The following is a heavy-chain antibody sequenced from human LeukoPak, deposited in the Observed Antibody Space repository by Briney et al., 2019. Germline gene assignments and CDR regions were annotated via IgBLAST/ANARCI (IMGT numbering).Heavy chain of an antibody. D-gene: IGHD1-1*01. CDR2: IDYSRST. CDR3: ARYDGWGLERMGFDY. Sequence: SETPSLTCTVSDGSISTYFWSWIRQPPRNGLEWNAYIDYSRSTGSNPSLKTQVTISVDTSKTQFSLRLNSRAAAATPQNFCARYDGWGLERMGFDYWGEGILVSVSS. CDR1: DGSISTYF. V-gene: IGHV4-59*08. J-gene: IGHJ4*02.